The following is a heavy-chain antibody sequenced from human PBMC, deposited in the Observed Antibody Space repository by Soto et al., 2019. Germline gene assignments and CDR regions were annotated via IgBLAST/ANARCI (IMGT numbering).Heavy chain of an antibody. V-gene: IGHV3-23*01. CDR3: AKGFIVVVTVLRPDDAFDI. J-gene: IGHJ3*02. CDR2: ISGGGGST. D-gene: IGHD2-21*02. CDR1: GFTFSSYA. Sequence: PVGSLRLSCAASGFTFSSYAMNWFRQAPGKGLEWVAGISGGGGSTYYADSVKGRFTISRDTSKNTVYLQLNSLRAEDTAVYYCAKGFIVVVTVLRPDDAFDIWGQGTMVTV.